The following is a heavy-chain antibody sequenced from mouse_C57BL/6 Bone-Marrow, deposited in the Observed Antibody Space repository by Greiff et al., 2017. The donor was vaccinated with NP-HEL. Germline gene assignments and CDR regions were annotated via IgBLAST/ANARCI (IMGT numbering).Heavy chain of an antibody. V-gene: IGHV5-4*01. D-gene: IGHD4-1*02. Sequence: DVHLVESGGGLVKPGGSLKLSCAASGFTFSSYAMSWVRQTPEKRLEWVATISDGGSYTYYPDNVKGRFTISRDNAKNNLYLQMSHLKSEDTAMYYCARDPNWDDYAMDYWGQGTSVTVSS. J-gene: IGHJ4*01. CDR2: ISDGGSYT. CDR3: ARDPNWDDYAMDY. CDR1: GFTFSSYA.